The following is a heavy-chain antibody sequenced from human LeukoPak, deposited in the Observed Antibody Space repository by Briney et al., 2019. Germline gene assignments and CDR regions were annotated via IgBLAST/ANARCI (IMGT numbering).Heavy chain of an antibody. CDR2: IYYSGST. CDR1: GGSISSYY. J-gene: IGHJ4*02. D-gene: IGHD2-21*02. Sequence: PSETLSLTCTVSGGSISSYYWGWIRQPPGKGLEWIGSIYYSGSTYYNPSLKSRVTISVDTSKNQFSLKLSSVTAADTAVYYCARQSVVVTADDYWGQGTLVTVSS. CDR3: ARQSVVVTADDY. V-gene: IGHV4-39*01.